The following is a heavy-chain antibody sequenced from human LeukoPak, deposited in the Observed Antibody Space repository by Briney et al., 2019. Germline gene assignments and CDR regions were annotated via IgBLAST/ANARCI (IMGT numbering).Heavy chain of an antibody. J-gene: IGHJ4*02. CDR2: IIPILGIA. V-gene: IGHV1-69*04. Sequence: SVKVSCKASGGTFSSYAISWVRQAPGQGLEWVGRIIPILGIANYAQKFQGRVTITADKSTSTAYMELSSLRSEDTAVYYCARGTSWVDYWGQGTLVTVSS. D-gene: IGHD2-2*01. CDR1: GGTFSSYA. CDR3: ARGTSWVDY.